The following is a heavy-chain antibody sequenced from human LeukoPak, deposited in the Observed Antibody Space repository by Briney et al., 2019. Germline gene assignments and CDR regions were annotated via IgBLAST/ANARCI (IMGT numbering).Heavy chain of an antibody. CDR2: ISWNSGNI. J-gene: IGHJ4*02. Sequence: GGSLRLSCAASGFPLDDYAMHWVRQAPGKGLEWVSGISWNSGNIGYADSVKGRFTISRDNSKNTLYLQMNSLRAEDTAVYYCAKRLAMTGTYHFDYWGQGTLVTVSS. V-gene: IGHV3-9*01. CDR1: GFPLDDYA. CDR3: AKRLAMTGTYHFDY. D-gene: IGHD6-19*01.